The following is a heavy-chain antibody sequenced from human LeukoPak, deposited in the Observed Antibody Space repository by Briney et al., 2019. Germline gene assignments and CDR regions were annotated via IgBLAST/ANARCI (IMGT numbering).Heavy chain of an antibody. CDR2: IIPIFGTA. CDR3: ARGPYYYDSSTSSFYYFDY. CDR1: GGTFSSYA. D-gene: IGHD3-22*01. Sequence: GSSVKVSCKASGGTFSSYAISWVRQAPGQGLEWMGGIIPIFGTANYAQKFQGRVTITADESTSTAYMELSSLRSEDTAVYYCARGPYYYDSSTSSFYYFDYWGQGTLVTVSS. J-gene: IGHJ4*02. V-gene: IGHV1-69*01.